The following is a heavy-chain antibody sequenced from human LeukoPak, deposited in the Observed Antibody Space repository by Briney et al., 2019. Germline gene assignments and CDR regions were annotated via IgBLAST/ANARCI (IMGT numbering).Heavy chain of an antibody. V-gene: IGHV4-59*01. CDR1: GGSISGYY. J-gene: IGHJ4*02. CDR2: IYYSGST. CDR3: ARGSMAVAGYFDF. D-gene: IGHD6-19*01. Sequence: SETLSLTCTVSGGSISGYYCSWIRQPPGKGLEWIGYIYYSGSTNYNPSLKSRVTISVDTSKNQFSLKLSSVTAADTAVYYCARGSMAVAGYFDFWGQGTLVTVSS.